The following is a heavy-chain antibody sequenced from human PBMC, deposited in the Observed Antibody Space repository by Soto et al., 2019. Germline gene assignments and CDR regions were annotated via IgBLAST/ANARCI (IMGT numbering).Heavy chain of an antibody. CDR2: ISGSGGST. CDR1: GFTFSSYA. V-gene: IGHV3-23*01. D-gene: IGHD3-10*01. CDR3: ANPTPYGSGSYYRGDDALDI. Sequence: PGGSLRLSCAASGFTFSSYAMSWVRQAPGKGLEWVSAISGSGGSTYYADSVKGRFTISRDNSKNTLYLQMNSLRAEDTAVYYCANPTPYGSGSYYRGDDALDIWGQGTMVTVSS. J-gene: IGHJ3*02.